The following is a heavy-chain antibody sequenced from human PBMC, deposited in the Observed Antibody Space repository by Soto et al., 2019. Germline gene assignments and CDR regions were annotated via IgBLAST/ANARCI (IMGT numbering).Heavy chain of an antibody. D-gene: IGHD6-19*01. J-gene: IGHJ4*02. Sequence: GGSLRLSCAASGFTFSSYAMSWVRQAPGKGLEWVSGISGSGDSTYYADSVKGRFTISRDNSKNTLFLQMNSLGAEDTALYYCAKTVPGTKYWGKGTLVTVSS. CDR3: AKTVPGTKY. CDR2: ISGSGDST. CDR1: GFTFSSYA. V-gene: IGHV3-23*01.